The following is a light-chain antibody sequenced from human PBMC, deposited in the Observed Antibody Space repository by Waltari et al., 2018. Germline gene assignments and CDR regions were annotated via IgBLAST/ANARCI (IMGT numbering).Light chain of an antibody. J-gene: IGKJ2*01. CDR3: QQYYTTPYT. Sequence: DVVMTQSPDSLTVSLGERATINCKSSQPILQTSNNEIPLNWYQQKPGQPPRLLIYWASSRAAGVPDRFSGSWSGTDFTLTISSLQAEDVAVYYCQQYYTTPYTFGQGTKLEIK. CDR2: WAS. CDR1: QPILQTSNNEIP. V-gene: IGKV4-1*01.